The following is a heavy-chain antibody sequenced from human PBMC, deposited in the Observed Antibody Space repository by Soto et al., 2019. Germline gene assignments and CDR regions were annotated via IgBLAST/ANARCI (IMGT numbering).Heavy chain of an antibody. CDR3: ARAPSPRRNYYYGMDV. Sequence: QVQLQQWGAGLLKPSETLSLTCAVYGGSFSGYYWSWIRQPPGKGLEWIGEINHSGSTNYNPSLKSRVTISVDTSKNQFSLKLSSVTAADTAVYYCARAPSPRRNYYYGMDVWGQGTTVTVSS. J-gene: IGHJ6*02. CDR2: INHSGST. CDR1: GGSFSGYY. V-gene: IGHV4-34*01.